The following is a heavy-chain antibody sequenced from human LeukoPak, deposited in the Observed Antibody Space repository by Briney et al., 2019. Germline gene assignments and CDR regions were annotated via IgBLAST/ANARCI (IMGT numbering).Heavy chain of an antibody. CDR1: GFTFNNYA. CDR2: TDGSGTGT. D-gene: IGHD3-10*01. J-gene: IGHJ6*02. V-gene: IGHV3-23*01. CDR3: AKYYYGSGNSYGLDV. Sequence: PGGSLRLSCAASGFTFNNYAMSWIRQAPGKGLEWVSSTDGSGTGTYYADSVKGRFTISRDNSKNTLYLHMSSLRDEDTAIYHCAKYYYGSGNSYGLDVWGQGTTVTVSS.